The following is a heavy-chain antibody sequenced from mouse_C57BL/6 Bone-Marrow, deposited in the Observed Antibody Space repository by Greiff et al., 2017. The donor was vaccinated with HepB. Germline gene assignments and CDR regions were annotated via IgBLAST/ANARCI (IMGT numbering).Heavy chain of an antibody. CDR2: INSDGGST. V-gene: IGHV5-2*01. Sequence: EVHLVESGGGLVQPGESLKLSCESNEYEFPSHDMPWVRKTPEKRLEWVAAINSDGGSTYYPDTMERRFIISRDNTKKTLDLQMGSLMSEDTALYYFAYSYFDYWGQGTTLTVSS. J-gene: IGHJ2*01. CDR1: EYEFPSHD. CDR3: AYSYFDY. D-gene: IGHD2-12*01.